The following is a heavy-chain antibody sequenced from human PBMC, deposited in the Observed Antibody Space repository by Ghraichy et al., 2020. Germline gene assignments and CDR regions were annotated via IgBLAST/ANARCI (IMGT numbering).Heavy chain of an antibody. CDR1: GGSFSGYY. CDR2: INHSGST. V-gene: IGHV4-34*01. Sequence: GSLRLSCAVYGGSFSGYYWSWIRQPPGKGLEWIGEINHSGSTNYNPSLKSRVTISVDTSKNQFSLKLSSVTAADTAVYYCARGRPGRITMVREHYYYYGMDVWGQGTTVTVSS. D-gene: IGHD3-10*01. CDR3: ARGRPGRITMVREHYYYYGMDV. J-gene: IGHJ6*02.